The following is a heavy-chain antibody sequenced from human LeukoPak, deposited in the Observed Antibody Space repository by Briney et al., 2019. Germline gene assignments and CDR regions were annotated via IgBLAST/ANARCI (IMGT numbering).Heavy chain of an antibody. CDR3: ARGGGFYGSGTTHFDY. J-gene: IGHJ4*02. CDR1: GGSITSGAYA. D-gene: IGHD3-10*01. Sequence: PSVTLSLTCAVSGGSITSGAYAWSWIRQPPGKGLEWIGYIYRSGSTSYKPSLKSRLSITIDKSKNQFSLNLRSVTAADTAFYYCARGGGFYGSGTTHFDYWGQGTLATVSS. V-gene: IGHV4-30-2*01. CDR2: IYRSGST.